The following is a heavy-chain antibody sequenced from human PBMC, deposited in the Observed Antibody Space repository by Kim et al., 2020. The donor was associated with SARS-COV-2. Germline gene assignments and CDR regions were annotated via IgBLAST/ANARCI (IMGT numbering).Heavy chain of an antibody. Sequence: ASVKVSCKASGYTFTSYGISWVRQAPGQGLEWMGWISAYNGNTNYAQKLQGRVTMTTDTSTSTAYMELRSLRSDDTAVYYCARDLSHIHDYGDYPPSRIDYWGQGTLVTVSS. D-gene: IGHD4-17*01. CDR2: ISAYNGNT. J-gene: IGHJ4*02. CDR3: ARDLSHIHDYGDYPPSRIDY. CDR1: GYTFTSYG. V-gene: IGHV1-18*04.